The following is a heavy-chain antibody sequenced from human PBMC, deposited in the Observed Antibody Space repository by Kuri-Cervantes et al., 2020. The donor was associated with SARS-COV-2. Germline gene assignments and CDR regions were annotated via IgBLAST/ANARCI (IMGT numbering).Heavy chain of an antibody. CDR2: TSYDGGRT. Sequence: GESLKCSCAASGFTFSDYWMHWVRQAPGKGPMWVSRTSYDGGRTMYADSVRGRFTISRDNDKNTLFLQMNSLRLEATAVYYCVRDCTISSSSNAGKYWGQGTLVTVSS. CDR3: VRDCTISSSSNAGKY. CDR1: GFTFSDYW. J-gene: IGHJ4*02. D-gene: IGHD6-6*01. V-gene: IGHV3-74*03.